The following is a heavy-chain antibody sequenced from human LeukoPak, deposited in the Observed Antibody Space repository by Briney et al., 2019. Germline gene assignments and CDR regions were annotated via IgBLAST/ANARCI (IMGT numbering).Heavy chain of an antibody. V-gene: IGHV3-66*01. CDR2: IYSVGST. Sequence: GGSLRLSCAASGFIFSSYAMNWVRQAPGKGLEWVSVIYSVGSTYYADSVKGRFTISRDNSKNTLYLQMNNLRAEDTAVYYCARDRIAARHFDYWGQGTLVTVSS. J-gene: IGHJ4*02. CDR3: ARDRIAARHFDY. D-gene: IGHD6-6*01. CDR1: GFIFSSYA.